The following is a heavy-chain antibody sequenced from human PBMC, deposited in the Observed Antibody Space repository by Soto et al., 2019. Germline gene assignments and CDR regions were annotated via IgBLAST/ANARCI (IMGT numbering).Heavy chain of an antibody. D-gene: IGHD2-15*01. J-gene: IGHJ4*02. V-gene: IGHV3-74*01. CDR1: GFTGNSYW. Sequence: EVQLVESGGGLVQPGGSLRLSCAAHGFTGNSYWMHWVRQAPGKGLVWVSRINSDGSSSCYAESVKGRFTISRDNAKNTLYLQMNSLIVVDTAVYYCARGVASADGRAADNWGQGTLVTVSS. CDR3: ARGVASADGRAADN. CDR2: INSDGSSS.